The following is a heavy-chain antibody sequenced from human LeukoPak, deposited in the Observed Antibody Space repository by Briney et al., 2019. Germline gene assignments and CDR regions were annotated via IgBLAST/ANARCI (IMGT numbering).Heavy chain of an antibody. CDR1: GGTFSSYA. D-gene: IGHD6-19*01. V-gene: IGHV1-69*05. CDR2: IIPIFGTA. Sequence: SVKVSCKASGGTFSSYAISWVRQAPGQGLEWMGRIIPIFGTANYAQKFQGRVTITTDESTSTAYMELSSLRSEDTAVYYCASDPLAVAGPFDYWGQGTLVTVSS. J-gene: IGHJ4*02. CDR3: ASDPLAVAGPFDY.